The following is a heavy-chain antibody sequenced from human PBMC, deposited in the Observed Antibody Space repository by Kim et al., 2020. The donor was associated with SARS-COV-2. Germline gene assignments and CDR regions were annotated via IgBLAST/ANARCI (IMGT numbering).Heavy chain of an antibody. CDR2: ISGYNGHT. V-gene: IGHV1-18*01. D-gene: IGHD2-2*01. CDR3: ARDDRGEFCSRTTCYEAYQFHYGMDV. CDR1: GYRFSNYA. J-gene: IGHJ6*02. Sequence: ASVKVSCKASGYRFSNYAISWVRQAPGQGLEWMGRISGYNGHTNYAQNFQGRVTMTTDTFTSTAYMELRSLGSDDTGVYICARDDRGEFCSRTTCYEAYQFHYGMDVWGQGTTVTVSS.